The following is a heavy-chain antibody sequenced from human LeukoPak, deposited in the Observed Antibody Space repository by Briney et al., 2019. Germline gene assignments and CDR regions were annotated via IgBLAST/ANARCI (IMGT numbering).Heavy chain of an antibody. CDR3: ARARRVPAAIRPYYYYYMDV. J-gene: IGHJ6*03. V-gene: IGHV1-8*03. CDR1: GYTFTSYD. Sequence: ASVKVSCKASGYTFTSYDINWVRQATGQGLEWMGWMNPNSGNTGYAQKFQGRVTITRNTSMSTAYMELSSLRSEDTAVYYCARARRVPAAIRPYYYYYMDVWGKGTTVTVSS. CDR2: MNPNSGNT. D-gene: IGHD2-2*02.